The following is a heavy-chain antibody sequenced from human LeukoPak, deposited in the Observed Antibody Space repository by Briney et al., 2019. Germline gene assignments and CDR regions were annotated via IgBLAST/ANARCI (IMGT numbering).Heavy chain of an antibody. CDR3: ARGRAGIAAAGFDY. J-gene: IGHJ4*02. Sequence: PGGTLRLSCATSGFTFSMHWVRLAPGKGLDWVAVISFDGGNKFYADSVMGRFSISRDNSKNTLYLHMNSLGLDDTAVYFCARGRAGIAAAGFDYWGQGTLVTVSS. V-gene: IGHV3-30-3*01. CDR1: GFTFS. CDR2: ISFDGGNK. D-gene: IGHD6-13*01.